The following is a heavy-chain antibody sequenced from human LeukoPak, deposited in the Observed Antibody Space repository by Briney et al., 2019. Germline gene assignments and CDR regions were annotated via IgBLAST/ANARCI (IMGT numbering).Heavy chain of an antibody. CDR2: INPNSGGT. J-gene: IGHJ4*02. D-gene: IGHD3-10*01. CDR3: ARDPLTTNYYGSGSYLWPKPIDY. Sequence: GASVKVSCKASGYMFTDYYVHWVRQAPGQGLEWMGWINPNSGGTNYAQKFQGRVTMTRDTSISTAYMELSRLRSDDTAVYYCARDPLTTNYYGSGSYLWPKPIDYWGQGTLVTVSS. V-gene: IGHV1-2*02. CDR1: GYMFTDYY.